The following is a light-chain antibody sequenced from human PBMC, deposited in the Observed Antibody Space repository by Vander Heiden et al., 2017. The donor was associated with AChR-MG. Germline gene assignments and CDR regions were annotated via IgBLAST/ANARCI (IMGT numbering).Light chain of an antibody. Sequence: DIQMTQSPSTLSASVGDRVTITCRASQSISTWLAWYQQRPGEAPKLLIYKASTLERGVPSRFSGSGSGREFTLTISSLQPGDFATYYCQQYNTYVSFGQGTRLEIE. CDR1: QSISTW. V-gene: IGKV1-5*03. CDR3: QQYNTYVS. J-gene: IGKJ5*01. CDR2: KAS.